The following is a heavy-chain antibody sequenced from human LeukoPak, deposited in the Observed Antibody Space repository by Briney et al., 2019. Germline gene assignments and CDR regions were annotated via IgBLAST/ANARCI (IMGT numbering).Heavy chain of an antibody. Sequence: PGGSLRLSCAASGFTFSSYAMSWVRQAPGKGLEWVSAISGSGGSTYYADSVKGRFTISRDNAKNSLYLQMNSLRAEDTAVYYCARDSPTVVTPIPLDYWGQGTLVTVSS. CDR2: ISGSGGST. D-gene: IGHD4-23*01. J-gene: IGHJ4*02. CDR3: ARDSPTVVTPIPLDY. V-gene: IGHV3-23*01. CDR1: GFTFSSYA.